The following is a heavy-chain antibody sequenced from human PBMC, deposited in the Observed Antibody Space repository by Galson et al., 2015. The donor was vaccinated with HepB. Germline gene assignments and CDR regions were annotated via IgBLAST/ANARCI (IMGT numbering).Heavy chain of an antibody. D-gene: IGHD5-18*01. CDR1: GFTFSSYW. Sequence: SLRLSCAASGFTFSSYWMHWVRQAPGKGLVWVSRINSDGSSTSYADSVKGRFTISRDNAKNTLYLQMNSLRAEDTAVYYCARGGREGYSYGYLYDYWGQGTLVTVSS. V-gene: IGHV3-74*01. J-gene: IGHJ4*02. CDR3: ARGGREGYSYGYLYDY. CDR2: INSDGSST.